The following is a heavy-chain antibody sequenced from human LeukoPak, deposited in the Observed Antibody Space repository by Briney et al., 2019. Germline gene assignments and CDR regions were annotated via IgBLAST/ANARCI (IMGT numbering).Heavy chain of an antibody. CDR1: GYTFTSYD. Sequence: ASVKVSCKASGYTFTSYDINWVRQATGQGLEWMGWMNPNSGNTGYAQKFQGRVTMTTDTSTSTAYMELRSLRSDDTAVYYCARVEMTTVTHFDYWGQGTLVTVSS. CDR3: ARVEMTTVTHFDY. D-gene: IGHD4-17*01. J-gene: IGHJ4*02. V-gene: IGHV1-8*01. CDR2: MNPNSGNT.